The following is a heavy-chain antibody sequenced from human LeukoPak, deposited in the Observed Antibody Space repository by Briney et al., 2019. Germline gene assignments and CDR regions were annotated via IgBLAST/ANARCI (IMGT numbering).Heavy chain of an antibody. CDR1: GFTFSSYA. D-gene: IGHD3-3*01. CDR2: ISHDGSNK. CDR3: ARDLYDFWSGYYTSPFDY. Sequence: GGSLRLSCAASGFTFSSYAMHWVRQAPGKGLEWVAVISHDGSNKYYADSVKGRFTISRDNSKNTLYLQMNSLRAEDTAVYYCARDLYDFWSGYYTSPFDYWGQGTLVTVS. V-gene: IGHV3-30-3*01. J-gene: IGHJ4*02.